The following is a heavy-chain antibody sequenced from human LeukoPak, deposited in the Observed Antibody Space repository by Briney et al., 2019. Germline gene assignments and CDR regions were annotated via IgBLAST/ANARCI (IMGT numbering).Heavy chain of an antibody. CDR1: GYTFTVYY. J-gene: IGHJ4*02. Sequence: ASVSVSCTASGYTFTVYYMHWVRQAPGQGLEWMGWINPNSGGTNYAQKLQGRVTMTRDTSISTAYMELSRLRSDDTAVYYCARARWEPRPDYWGQGTLVTVSS. CDR3: ARARWEPRPDY. D-gene: IGHD1-26*01. CDR2: INPNSGGT. V-gene: IGHV1-2*02.